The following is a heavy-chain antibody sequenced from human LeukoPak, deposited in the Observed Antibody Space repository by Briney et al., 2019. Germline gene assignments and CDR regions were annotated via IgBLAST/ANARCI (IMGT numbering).Heavy chain of an antibody. CDR2: ISSSSSTI. D-gene: IGHD5/OR15-5a*01. Sequence: PGGSLRLSCAASGFTFSSYSMNWVRQAPGKGLEWVSYISSSSSTIYYADSVKGRFTISRDNSKNTLYLQMNSLRAEDTAVYYCAKDASTPFDPWGQGTLVTVSS. CDR3: AKDASTPFDP. J-gene: IGHJ5*02. V-gene: IGHV3-48*01. CDR1: GFTFSSYS.